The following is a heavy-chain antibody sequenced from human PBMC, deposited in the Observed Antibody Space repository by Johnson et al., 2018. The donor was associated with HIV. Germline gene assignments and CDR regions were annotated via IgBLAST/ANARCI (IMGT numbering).Heavy chain of an antibody. D-gene: IGHD3-9*01. V-gene: IGHV3-15*01. Sequence: MLLVESGGGLIKPGGSLRLSCAASGFTFSNAWMSWVRQGPGQGLEWVGRIKSKTEGGTTDYAAPVKGRFTISRDDSKNTLFLQMNSLKTEDKAVYYCTTAGLRYFDWFTGAFDIWGQGTMVTVSS. CDR2: IKSKTEGGTT. CDR3: TTAGLRYFDWFTGAFDI. J-gene: IGHJ3*02. CDR1: GFTFSNAW.